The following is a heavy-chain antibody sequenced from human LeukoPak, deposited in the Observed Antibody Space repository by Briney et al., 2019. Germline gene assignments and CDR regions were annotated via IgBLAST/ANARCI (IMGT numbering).Heavy chain of an antibody. J-gene: IGHJ4*02. V-gene: IGHV1-24*01. D-gene: IGHD3-3*02. CDR3: ATDKETQLALDY. CDR2: FDPEDGET. Sequence: ASVKVSCKVSGYTLTELSMHWVRQAPGKGLEWMGGFDPEDGETTYAQKFQGRVTMTEDTSTDIAYMELSSLRSEDTAVYYCATDKETQLALDYWGQGTLVTVSS. CDR1: GYTLTELS.